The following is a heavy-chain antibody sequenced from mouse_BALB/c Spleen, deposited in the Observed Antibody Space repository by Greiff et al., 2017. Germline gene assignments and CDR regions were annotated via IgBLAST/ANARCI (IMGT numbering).Heavy chain of an antibody. Sequence: VQLKESGPGLVKPSQSLSLTCTVTGYSITSDYAWNWIRQFPGNTLEWMGYISYSGSTSYNPSLKSRISITRDTSKNQFFLQLNSVTTEDTATYYCARGNYFDYWGQGTTLTGSS. V-gene: IGHV3-2*02. CDR1: GYSITSDYA. CDR3: ARGNYFDY. J-gene: IGHJ2*01. CDR2: ISYSGST.